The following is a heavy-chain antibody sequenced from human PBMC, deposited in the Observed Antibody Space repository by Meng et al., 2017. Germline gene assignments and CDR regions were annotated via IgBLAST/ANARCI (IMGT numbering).Heavy chain of an antibody. Sequence: QLRVVESRAEGKKPGSSWKASRKASGGTFSSYAISWVRQAPGQWLEWMRWIIPIFGTANYAQKFQGRVTITADESTSTAYMELSSLRSEDTAVYYCARVEYYDSSGYYAAFDIWGQGTMVTVSS. CDR1: GGTFSSYA. J-gene: IGHJ3*02. CDR2: IIPIFGTA. V-gene: IGHV1-69*01. D-gene: IGHD3-22*01. CDR3: ARVEYYDSSGYYAAFDI.